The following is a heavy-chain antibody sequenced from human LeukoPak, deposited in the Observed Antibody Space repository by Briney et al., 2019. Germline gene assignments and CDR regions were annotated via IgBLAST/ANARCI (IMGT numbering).Heavy chain of an antibody. V-gene: IGHV3-30*02. D-gene: IGHD2-2*01. CDR2: IRYDGSNK. CDR1: GFTFNSYG. J-gene: IGHJ6*03. CDR3: AKDPRKVRVSVVPAARYMDV. Sequence: PGGSLRLSCAASGFTFNSYGMRWVRQAPGKGLEWVAFIRYDGSNKYYADSVKGRFTISRDNSKNTLSLQMNSLRSEDTAVYYCAKDPRKVRVSVVPAARYMDVWGKGTTVTISS.